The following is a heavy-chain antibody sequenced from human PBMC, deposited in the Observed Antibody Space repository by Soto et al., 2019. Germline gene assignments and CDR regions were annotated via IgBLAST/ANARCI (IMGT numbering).Heavy chain of an antibody. J-gene: IGHJ3*02. CDR2: IYYSGST. Sequence: SETLSLTCTVSGGSIRSYYWSWIRLPPGKGLEWIGYIYYSGSTNYNPSLKSRVTISVDTSKNQFSLKLSSVTAADTAVYYCASSRYCSGGSCYSDDAFDIRGQGTMVTVSS. CDR3: ASSRYCSGGSCYSDDAFDI. CDR1: GGSIRSYY. V-gene: IGHV4-59*01. D-gene: IGHD2-15*01.